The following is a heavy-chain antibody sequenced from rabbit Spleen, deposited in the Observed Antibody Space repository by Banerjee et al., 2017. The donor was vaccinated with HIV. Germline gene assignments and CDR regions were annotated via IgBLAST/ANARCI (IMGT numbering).Heavy chain of an antibody. CDR2: IYTGSSGST. CDR3: ARTYGDNYGDFWYKL. D-gene: IGHD2-1*01. V-gene: IGHV1S40*01. J-gene: IGHJ6*01. Sequence: QSLEESGGDLVKPAASLTLTCTASGFSFSSGYYMCWVRQAPGKGLEWIGCIYTGSSGSTYYASWAKGRFTISKPSSTTVTLQMTSLTAADTATYFCARTYGDNYGDFWYKLWGPGTLVTVS. CDR1: GFSFSSGYY.